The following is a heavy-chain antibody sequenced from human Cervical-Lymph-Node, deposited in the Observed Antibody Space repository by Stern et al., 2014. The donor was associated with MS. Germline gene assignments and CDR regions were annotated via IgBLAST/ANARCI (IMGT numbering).Heavy chain of an antibody. V-gene: IGHV1-69*17. D-gene: IGHD5-18*01. J-gene: IGHJ3*02. Sequence: QVQLVQSGAEVKKPGSSVKVSCKASGGTFSSYTISWVRQAPGQGLEWMGGIIPIFGIANYAQKFQGRVTITADKSTSTAYMELSSLRSEDTAVYYCARTDTAMATKHAFDIWGQGTMVTVSS. CDR3: ARTDTAMATKHAFDI. CDR2: IIPIFGIA. CDR1: GGTFSSYT.